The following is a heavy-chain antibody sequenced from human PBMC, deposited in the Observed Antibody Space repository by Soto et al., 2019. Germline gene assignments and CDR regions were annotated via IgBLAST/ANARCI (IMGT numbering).Heavy chain of an antibody. Sequence: EVQLLESGGGLVQPGGSLRLSCAASGFTFSSYAMSWVRQAPGKGLEWVSAISGSAGSTYYADSVKGRFTISRDNSKNTLYLQLNSLRAEDTAVYYCTKDTYYYGSGSYSWGQGTLVTVSS. J-gene: IGHJ4*02. V-gene: IGHV3-23*01. CDR1: GFTFSSYA. D-gene: IGHD3-10*01. CDR3: TKDTYYYGSGSYS. CDR2: ISGSAGST.